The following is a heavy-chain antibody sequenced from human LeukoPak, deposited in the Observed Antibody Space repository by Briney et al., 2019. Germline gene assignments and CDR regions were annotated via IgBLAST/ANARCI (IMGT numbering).Heavy chain of an antibody. CDR1: GFTFDDYG. CDR3: ARRYYDFWSGYFQEGAFDI. Sequence: PGGSLRLSCAASGFTFDDYGMSWVRQAPGKGLEWVSGINWNGGSTVYADSVKGRFTISRDNAKNSLYLQMNSLRVEDTALYYCARRYYDFWSGYFQEGAFDIWGQGTMVTVSS. D-gene: IGHD3-3*01. J-gene: IGHJ3*02. CDR2: INWNGGST. V-gene: IGHV3-20*04.